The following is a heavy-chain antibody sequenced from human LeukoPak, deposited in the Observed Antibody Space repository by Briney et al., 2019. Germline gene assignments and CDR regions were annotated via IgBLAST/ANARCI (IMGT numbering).Heavy chain of an antibody. D-gene: IGHD4-17*01. CDR3: AKAPQSTVTTSCFDY. V-gene: IGHV3-9*01. CDR2: ISWSSGSI. CDR1: GFTFDDYA. J-gene: IGHJ4*02. Sequence: GGSLRLSCAASGFTFDDYAMHWVRQAPGKGLEWVSGISWSSGSIGYADSVKGRFTISRDNAKNSLYLQMNSLRAEDTALYYCAKAPQSTVTTSCFDYWGQGTLVTVTS.